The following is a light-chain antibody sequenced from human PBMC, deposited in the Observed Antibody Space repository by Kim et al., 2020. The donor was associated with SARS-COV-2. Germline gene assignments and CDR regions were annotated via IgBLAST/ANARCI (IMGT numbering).Light chain of an antibody. CDR3: QQGYST. J-gene: IGKJ2*01. CDR2: AAS. V-gene: IGKV1-39*01. Sequence: DIQMTQSPSSLSASVGDRVTITCRASQSISTYLNWYQQRPGKAPKLLIYAASSLPSGVPSTFSGSGSGTDFTLTISSLQPEDFATYYCQQGYSTFGQGTKLEI. CDR1: QSISTY.